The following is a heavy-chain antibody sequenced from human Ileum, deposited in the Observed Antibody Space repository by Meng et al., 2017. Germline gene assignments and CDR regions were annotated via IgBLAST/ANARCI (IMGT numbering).Heavy chain of an antibody. D-gene: IGHD2-15*01. CDR2: ISGAGGGT. J-gene: IGHJ6*02. CDR1: GFTFNSYA. Sequence: GGSLRLSCATSGFTFNSYAMTWVRQAPGRGLEWVSSISGAGGGTSYGDSVKGRFTISRGNSKTTLYLQMNNLRAGETAVYYCAEGDSCDIALRCYYSFYGLDVWGQGTTVTVSS. V-gene: IGHV3-23*01. CDR3: AEGDSCDIALRCYYSFYGLDV.